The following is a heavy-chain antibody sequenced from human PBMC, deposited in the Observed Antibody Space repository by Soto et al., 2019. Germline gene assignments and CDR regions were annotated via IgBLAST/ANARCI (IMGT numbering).Heavy chain of an antibody. D-gene: IGHD6-19*01. CDR2: INAGNGNI. CDR1: GYPFTSLA. Sequence: GSVKGSYNASGYPFTSLAIHLVRQAPGQGLEWMGWINAGNGNIKHSQKFQHRVTITRDTSASTAYMELSSLRFEDTAVYYCARDGAVGGDSNFDYWGQGTMVTVSS. J-gene: IGHJ4*02. V-gene: IGHV1-3*01. CDR3: ARDGAVGGDSNFDY.